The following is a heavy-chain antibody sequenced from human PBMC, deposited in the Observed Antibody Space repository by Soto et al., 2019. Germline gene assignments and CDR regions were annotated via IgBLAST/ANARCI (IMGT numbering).Heavy chain of an antibody. D-gene: IGHD2-15*01. CDR1: GYTFSNYF. J-gene: IGHJ5*02. V-gene: IGHV1-46*01. Sequence: ASVKVSCKASGYTFSNYFINWVRQAPGQGLEWVGVINPKGGATTYAQKFQGRVNMTSDTSTNTIYMTLRSLTSEDTAFYYCARDEGFCSGGSCTGWFDPWGQGTLVTSPQ. CDR2: INPKGGAT. CDR3: ARDEGFCSGGSCTGWFDP.